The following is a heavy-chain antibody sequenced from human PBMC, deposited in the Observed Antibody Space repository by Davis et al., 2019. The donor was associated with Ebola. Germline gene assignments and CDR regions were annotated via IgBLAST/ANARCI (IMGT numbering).Heavy chain of an antibody. CDR3: ARLVGEYYFDY. J-gene: IGHJ4*02. CDR2: ISSDGSNR. V-gene: IGHV3-30*08. CDR1: AFTFRDYS. D-gene: IGHD2-2*01. Sequence: GESLKISCVDSAFTFRDYSMNWVRQAPGKGLEWVSIISSDGSNRFYADSVKGRFTISRDNSKNTLYLQMNSLRAEDTAVYYCARLVGEYYFDYWGQGTLVTVSS.